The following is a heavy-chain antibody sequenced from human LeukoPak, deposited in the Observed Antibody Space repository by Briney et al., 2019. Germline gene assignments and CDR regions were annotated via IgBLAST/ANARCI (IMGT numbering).Heavy chain of an antibody. J-gene: IGHJ3*02. Sequence: GGSLRLSYAASGFTFSNYWMSWVRQAPGKGLEWVADIKQDGTQKYYVDSVEGRFTISRDNAKNSLYLQMNSLRVEDTAVYYCARDCGSDCSQAFDIWGQGTMVTVSS. CDR2: IKQDGTQK. CDR3: ARDCGSDCSQAFDI. CDR1: GFTFSNYW. V-gene: IGHV3-7*05. D-gene: IGHD2-21*02.